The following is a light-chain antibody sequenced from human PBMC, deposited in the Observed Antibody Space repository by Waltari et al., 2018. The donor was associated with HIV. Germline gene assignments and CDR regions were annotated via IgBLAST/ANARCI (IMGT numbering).Light chain of an antibody. CDR1: SNDVGGYNY. CDR3: TSYASSSSLL. V-gene: IGLV2-14*01. Sequence: QSALTQPATVSGSPGQSITISCTGGSNDVGGYNYVSWYQQLPGKAPKLIIYEVRNRPSGVSNRFSGSKSGNTASLTISGLQAEDEADYYCTSYASSSSLLFGGGTKLTVL. CDR2: EVR. J-gene: IGLJ2*01.